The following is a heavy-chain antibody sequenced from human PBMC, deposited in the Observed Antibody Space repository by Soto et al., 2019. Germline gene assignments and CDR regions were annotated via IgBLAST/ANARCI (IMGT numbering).Heavy chain of an antibody. V-gene: IGHV3-48*02. CDR1: GFTFSLYS. D-gene: IGHD3-10*01. Sequence: EVQLVESGGGLVQPGGSLRLSCAASGFTFSLYSMSWVRQAPGKGLEWVSYISRSSTGIHYADSVKGRFTISRDDATNSMPLQMNSLRDGATAVYYCARAVTWGLDVWGQGTTVSISS. CDR2: ISRSSTGI. CDR3: ARAVTWGLDV. J-gene: IGHJ6*02.